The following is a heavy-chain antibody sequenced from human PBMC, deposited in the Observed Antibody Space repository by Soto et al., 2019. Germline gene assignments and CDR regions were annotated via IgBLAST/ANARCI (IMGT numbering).Heavy chain of an antibody. CDR2: ISGSGGST. D-gene: IGHD3-10*01. J-gene: IGHJ6*02. Sequence: EVQLLESGGGLVQPGGSLRLSCAASGFTFSSYAMSWVRQAPGKGLEWVSAISGSGGSTYYADSVKGRFTISRDNSKNTLYLPMNSLRAEDTAVYYCAKSDLLYGSGSYRDYYYGMDVWGQGSTVTVSS. V-gene: IGHV3-23*01. CDR3: AKSDLLYGSGSYRDYYYGMDV. CDR1: GFTFSSYA.